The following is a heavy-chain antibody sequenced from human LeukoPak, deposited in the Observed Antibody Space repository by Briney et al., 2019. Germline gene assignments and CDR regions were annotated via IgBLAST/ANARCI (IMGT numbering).Heavy chain of an antibody. Sequence: ASVKVSCKASGYTFTGYYMHWVRQAPGQGLEWMGWINPNSGGTNYAQKFQGRVTMTRDTSISTAYMELSRLRSDDTAVYYCARDGPRVSSGYYYGMDVWGQGTTVTVSS. CDR3: ARDGPRVSSGYYYGMDV. CDR1: GYTFTGYY. J-gene: IGHJ6*02. CDR2: INPNSGGT. D-gene: IGHD3-22*01. V-gene: IGHV1-2*02.